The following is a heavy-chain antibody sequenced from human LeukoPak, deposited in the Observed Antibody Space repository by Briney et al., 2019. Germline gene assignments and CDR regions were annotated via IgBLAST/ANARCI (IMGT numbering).Heavy chain of an antibody. D-gene: IGHD3-10*01. J-gene: IGHJ4*02. CDR1: GGSFSGYY. CDR3: ARLLRTRRRYYGSGSYYLDY. CDR2: INHSGST. V-gene: IGHV4-34*01. Sequence: SETLSLTCAVYGGSFSGYYWSWIRQPPGKGLEWIGEINHSGSTNYNPSLKSRVTISVDTPKNQFSLKLSSVTAADTAVYYCARLLRTRRRYYGSGSYYLDYWGQGTLVTVSS.